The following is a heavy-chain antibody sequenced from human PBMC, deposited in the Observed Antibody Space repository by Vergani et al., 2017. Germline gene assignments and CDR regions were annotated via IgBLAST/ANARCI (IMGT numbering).Heavy chain of an antibody. CDR1: GYTFTGYY. Sequence: QVQLVQSGAEVKKPGASVKVSCKASGYTFTGYYMHWVRQAPGQGIEWMGWINPNSGGTNYAQKFQGRVTITRDTSISTAYMELRRLRSADTAVYYCARSYPIIVVVPAVSFDYWGQGTLVTVSS. J-gene: IGHJ4*02. CDR3: ARSYPIIVVVPAVSFDY. V-gene: IGHV1-2*02. D-gene: IGHD2-2*01. CDR2: INPNSGGT.